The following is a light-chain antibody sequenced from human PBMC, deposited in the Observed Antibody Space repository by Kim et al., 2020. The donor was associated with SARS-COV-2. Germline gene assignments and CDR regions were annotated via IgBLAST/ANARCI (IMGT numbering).Light chain of an antibody. CDR2: YNT. J-gene: IGLJ3*02. CDR3: QSYDSSLSAWV. CDR1: SSNIGANYE. Sequence: QSVLTQPPSVSGAPGQRVTISCTGSSSNIGANYEVHWYQQLPGKAPKLLIFYNTNRPSGVPDRFSGSKSGTSASLAITGLQAEDEADYYCQSYDSSLSAWVFGGGTKLTVL. V-gene: IGLV1-40*01.